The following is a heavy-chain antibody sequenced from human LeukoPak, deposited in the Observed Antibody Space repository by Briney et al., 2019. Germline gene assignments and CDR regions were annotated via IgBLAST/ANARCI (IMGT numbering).Heavy chain of an antibody. D-gene: IGHD4-17*01. CDR3: ARDGDYGGYYFDY. V-gene: IGHV4-59*01. Sequence: SETLSLTCTVSGGSLSSYYWSWIRQPPGKGLEWIGYIYYSGSTNYNPSLKSRVTMSVDTSKNQFSLKLSSVTAADTAVYYCARDGDYGGYYFDYWGQGTLVTVSS. J-gene: IGHJ4*02. CDR1: GGSLSSYY. CDR2: IYYSGST.